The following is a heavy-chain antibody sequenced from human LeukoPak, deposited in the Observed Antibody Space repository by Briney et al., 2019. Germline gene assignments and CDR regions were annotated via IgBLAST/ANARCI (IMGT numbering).Heavy chain of an antibody. D-gene: IGHD1-26*01. J-gene: IGHJ4*02. V-gene: IGHV4-59*01. CDR1: GGSISSYY. Sequence: PSETLSLTCTVSGGSISSYYWSWIRQPPGKGLEWIGYIYYSGSTNYNPSLKSRVTISVDTSMNQFSLKLSSVTAADTAVYYCARDSSGSYPYFDYWGQGTLVTVSS. CDR3: ARDSSGSYPYFDY. CDR2: IYYSGST.